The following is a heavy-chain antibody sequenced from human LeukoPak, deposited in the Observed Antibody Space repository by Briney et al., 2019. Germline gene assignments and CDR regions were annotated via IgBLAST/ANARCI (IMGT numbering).Heavy chain of an antibody. D-gene: IGHD1-26*01. CDR1: GYTFSSYD. CDR2: INTNTGNP. J-gene: IGHJ4*02. CDR3: ARISGSYPYHFDY. V-gene: IGHV7-4-1*02. Sequence: GASVKVSCKASGYTFSSYDINWVRQAPGQGLEWMGWINTNTGNPTYAQGFTGRFVFSLDTSVSTAYLQISSLKAEDSAVYFCARISGSYPYHFDYWGQGTLVTVSS.